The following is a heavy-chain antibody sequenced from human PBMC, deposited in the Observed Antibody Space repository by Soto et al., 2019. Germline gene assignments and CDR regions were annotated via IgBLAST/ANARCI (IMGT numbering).Heavy chain of an antibody. CDR1: GFTFSSYG. D-gene: IGHD3-22*01. V-gene: IGHV3-30*19. Sequence: GGSLRLSCAASGFTFSSYGMHWVRQAPGKGLEWVAVISYDGSNKYYADSVKGRFTISRDNSKNTLYLQMNSLRAEDTAVYYCARDPVTMIVVVMYYFDYWGQGTLVTVSS. CDR3: ARDPVTMIVVVMYYFDY. CDR2: ISYDGSNK. J-gene: IGHJ4*02.